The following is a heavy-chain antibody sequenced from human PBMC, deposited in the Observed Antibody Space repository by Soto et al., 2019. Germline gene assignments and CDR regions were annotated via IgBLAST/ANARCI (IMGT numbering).Heavy chain of an antibody. V-gene: IGHV4-59*01. CDR1: GGSMRNYF. CDR3: AAGEASSRNLAPYYLDF. Sequence: SETLSLTCTVSGGSMRNYFWTWIRQPPGKGLEWIGYIHYSGTTSFFPSYNPSLRSRVTISEDTSKNQFSLKLLSVTTADTAVYFCAAGEASSRNLAPYYLDFWGQGTLVPVYS. J-gene: IGHJ4*02. D-gene: IGHD6-13*01. CDR2: IHYSGTT.